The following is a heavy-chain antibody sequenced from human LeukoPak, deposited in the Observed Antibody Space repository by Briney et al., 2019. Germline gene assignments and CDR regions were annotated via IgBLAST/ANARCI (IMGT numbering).Heavy chain of an antibody. CDR1: GYTFTSYG. CDR2: ISAYNGNT. Sequence: ASVKVSCKASGYTFTSYGISWVRQAPGQGLEWMGWISAYNGNTNYAQKFQGRVTMTRDTSTSTAYMELSSLRSDDTAVYYCARPLGYCSGGSCANWFDPWGQGTLVTVSS. J-gene: IGHJ5*02. D-gene: IGHD2-15*01. CDR3: ARPLGYCSGGSCANWFDP. V-gene: IGHV1-18*01.